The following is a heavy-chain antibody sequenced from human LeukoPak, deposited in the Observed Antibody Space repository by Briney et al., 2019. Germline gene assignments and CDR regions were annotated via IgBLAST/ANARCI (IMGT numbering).Heavy chain of an antibody. D-gene: IGHD2-21*02. CDR1: GGSFSPYY. J-gene: IGHJ4*02. CDR3: ARGGFYCGGDCYVDY. Sequence: SETLSLTCAVDGGSFSPYYWSWIRQPPGKGLEWIGEINHSGSTNYNPSLKSRVTISVDTSKNQFSLRLSSVTAADTAVYYCARGGFYCGGDCYVDYWGQGTLVTVSS. CDR2: INHSGST. V-gene: IGHV4-34*01.